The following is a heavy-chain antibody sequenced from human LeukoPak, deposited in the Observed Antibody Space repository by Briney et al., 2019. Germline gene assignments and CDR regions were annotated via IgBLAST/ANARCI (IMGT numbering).Heavy chain of an antibody. Sequence: GGSLRLSCAASGFTVSSNYMSWVRQAPGKELEWVSVIYSGGSTYYADSVKGRFTISRDNSKNTLYLQMNSLRAEDTAVYYCARDGVNWNERYFDYWGQGTLVTVSS. J-gene: IGHJ4*02. CDR3: ARDGVNWNERYFDY. CDR2: IYSGGST. D-gene: IGHD1-20*01. CDR1: GFTVSSNY. V-gene: IGHV3-53*01.